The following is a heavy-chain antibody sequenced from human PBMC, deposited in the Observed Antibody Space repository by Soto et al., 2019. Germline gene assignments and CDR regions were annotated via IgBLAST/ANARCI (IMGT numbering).Heavy chain of an antibody. CDR1: GDSISSGGYY. J-gene: IGHJ4*02. CDR2: IYYNGNT. Sequence: PSETLSLTCSVSGDSISSGGYYWSWIRQHPGRGLEWLGNIYYNGNTYYNPSLKSRVSISGDTSKNQFSLKLSSVTAADTAVYYCARDGGGMHFFDFWGQGTLVTVSS. D-gene: IGHD1-1*01. V-gene: IGHV4-31*03. CDR3: ARDGGGMHFFDF.